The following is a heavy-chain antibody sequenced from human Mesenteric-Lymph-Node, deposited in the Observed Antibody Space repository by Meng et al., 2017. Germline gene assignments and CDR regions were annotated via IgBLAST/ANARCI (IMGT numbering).Heavy chain of an antibody. CDR3: ARVDSITMIVGFTRRKSGAFDI. J-gene: IGHJ3*02. D-gene: IGHD3-22*01. V-gene: IGHV4-31*03. Sequence: SETLSLTCTVSGGSISSGGYYWSWIRQHPGKGLEWIGYIYYSGSTYYNPSLKSRVTISVDTSKNQFSLKLSSVTAADTAVYYCARVDSITMIVGFTRRKSGAFDIWGQGTMVTVSS. CDR1: GGSISSGGYY. CDR2: IYYSGST.